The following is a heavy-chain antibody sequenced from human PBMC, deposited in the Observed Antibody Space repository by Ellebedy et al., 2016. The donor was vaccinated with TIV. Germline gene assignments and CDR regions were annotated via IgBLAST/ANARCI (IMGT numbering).Heavy chain of an antibody. Sequence: MPSETLSLTCTVSGGSISSYYWSWIRQPPGKGLEWIGYIYYSGSTNYNPSLKSRVTISVDTSKNQFSLKLSSVTAADTAVYYCARQGIFGVVISWFDPWGQGTLVTVSS. J-gene: IGHJ5*02. D-gene: IGHD3-3*01. CDR2: IYYSGST. CDR3: ARQGIFGVVISWFDP. V-gene: IGHV4-59*08. CDR1: GGSISSYY.